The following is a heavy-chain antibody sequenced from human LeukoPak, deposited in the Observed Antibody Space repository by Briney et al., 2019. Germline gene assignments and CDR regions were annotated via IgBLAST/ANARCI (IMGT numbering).Heavy chain of an antibody. J-gene: IGHJ4*02. CDR1: GFTFSSYA. CDR3: AKDPAIVVVPAAIIPYYFDY. V-gene: IGHV3-23*01. Sequence: GGSLRLSCAASGFTFSSYAMSWVRQAPGKGLEWVSAISGSGGSTYYADSVKGRFTISRDNSKNTLYLQMNSLRAEDTAVYYCAKDPAIVVVPAAIIPYYFDYWGQGTLVTVSS. D-gene: IGHD2-2*02. CDR2: ISGSGGST.